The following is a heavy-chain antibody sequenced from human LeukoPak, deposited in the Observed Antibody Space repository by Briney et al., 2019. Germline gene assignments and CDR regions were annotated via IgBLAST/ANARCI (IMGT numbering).Heavy chain of an antibody. V-gene: IGHV4-39*07. CDR3: ARDRSIVVVPAAIPTAFDI. CDR2: IYYSGST. CDR1: GGSISSSSYY. Sequence: SETLPLTCTVSGGSISSSSYYWGWIRQPPGKGLEWIGSIYYSGSTYYNPSLKSRVTISVDTSKNQFSLKLSSVTAADTAVYYCARDRSIVVVPAAIPTAFDIWGQGTMVTVSS. J-gene: IGHJ3*02. D-gene: IGHD2-2*01.